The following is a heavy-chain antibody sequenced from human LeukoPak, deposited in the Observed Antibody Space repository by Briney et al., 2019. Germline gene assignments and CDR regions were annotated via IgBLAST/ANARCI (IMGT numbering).Heavy chain of an antibody. CDR3: ARDGIAAAGDNPLNYYYGMDV. J-gene: IGHJ6*04. V-gene: IGHV4-59*01. CDR1: GGSISRYY. D-gene: IGHD6-13*01. CDR2: IYDSGST. Sequence: SETLSLTCTVSGGSISRYYWSWIRQPPGKGLEWIGYIYDSGSTNYNPSLKSRVTISVDTSKNQFSLNLHSVTAADTAVYYCARDGIAAAGDNPLNYYYGMDVWGKGTTVTVSS.